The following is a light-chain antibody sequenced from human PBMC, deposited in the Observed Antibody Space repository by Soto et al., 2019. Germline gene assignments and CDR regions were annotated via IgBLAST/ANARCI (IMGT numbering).Light chain of an antibody. CDR3: QQYDNLPPLT. J-gene: IGKJ4*01. Sequence: DIQMTQSPSSLSASVGDRVTITCQASQDISNYLNWYQQKPGKAPKLLIYDASNLETGVPSRFRGSGSTTKVTFTISSLQPDDIATYYCQQYDNLPPLTFGAGTKVEIK. V-gene: IGKV1-33*01. CDR1: QDISNY. CDR2: DAS.